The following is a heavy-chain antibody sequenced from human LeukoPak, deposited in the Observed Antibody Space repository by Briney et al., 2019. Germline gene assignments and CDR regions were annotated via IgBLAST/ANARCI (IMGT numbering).Heavy chain of an antibody. Sequence: GGSLRLSCAASGFTFSSYAMSWVRQAPGKGLEWVSAISGSGGSTYYADSVKGRFTISRDDSKNTLYLQMNSLRAEDTAVYYCAKTSGWSSCTYWGQGALVTVSS. CDR3: AKTSGWSSCTY. CDR2: ISGSGGST. CDR1: GFTFSSYA. J-gene: IGHJ4*02. D-gene: IGHD6-19*01. V-gene: IGHV3-23*01.